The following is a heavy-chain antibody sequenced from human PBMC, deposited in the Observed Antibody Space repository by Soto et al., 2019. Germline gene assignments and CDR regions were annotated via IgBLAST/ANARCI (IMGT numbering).Heavy chain of an antibody. CDR2: IRYDGSNK. Sequence: PGGSLRLSCAASGFTFSSYGMHWVRQAPGKGLEWVAVIRYDGSNKYYADSVKGRFTISRDNSKNTLYLQMNSLRAEDTAVYYCARDGSGSYYNFDYWGQGTLVTVSS. CDR1: GFTFSSYG. V-gene: IGHV3-33*01. D-gene: IGHD3-10*01. CDR3: ARDGSGSYYNFDY. J-gene: IGHJ4*02.